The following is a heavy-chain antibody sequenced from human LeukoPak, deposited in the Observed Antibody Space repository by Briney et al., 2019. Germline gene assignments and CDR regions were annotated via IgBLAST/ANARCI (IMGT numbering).Heavy chain of an antibody. CDR2: ISGSGGST. CDR1: GFTFSNFA. V-gene: IGHV3-23*01. CDR3: AKSGSSWHKGPLEC. J-gene: IGHJ4*02. Sequence: PGGSLRLSCTASGFTFSNFAMSWVRQAPGKGLEWVSGISGSGGSTHYADSVKGRFTISRDNSKNTMSVQMNSLRADDTAVYYCAKSGSSWHKGPLECGGQGTLVTVSS. D-gene: IGHD6-13*01.